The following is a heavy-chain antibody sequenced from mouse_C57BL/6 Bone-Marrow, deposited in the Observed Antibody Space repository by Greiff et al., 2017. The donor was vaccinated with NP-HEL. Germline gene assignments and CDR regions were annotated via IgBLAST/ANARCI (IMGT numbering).Heavy chain of an antibody. J-gene: IGHJ3*01. CDR1: GYTFTSYW. Sequence: VKLKQPGAELVKPGASVKLSCKASGYTFTSYWMHWVKQRPGRGLEWIGRIDPNSGGTKYNEKFKSKATLTVDKPSSTAYMQLSSLTSEDSAVYYCASSYYYGSSWAWFAYWGQGTLVTVSA. D-gene: IGHD1-1*01. CDR3: ASSYYYGSSWAWFAY. V-gene: IGHV1-72*01. CDR2: IDPNSGGT.